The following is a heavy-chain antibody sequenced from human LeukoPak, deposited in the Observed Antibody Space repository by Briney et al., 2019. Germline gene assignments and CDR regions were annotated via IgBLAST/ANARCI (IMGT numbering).Heavy chain of an antibody. CDR3: ARLPPVYCSSTSCYSYYYMDV. CDR2: INHSGST. D-gene: IGHD2-2*01. Sequence: PSETLSLTCAVYGGSFSGYYWSWIRQPPGKGLEWIGEINHSGSTNYNPSLKSRVTISVDTSKNQFSLKLSSVTAADTAVYYCARLPPVYCSSTSCYSYYYMDVWGKGTTVTISS. CDR1: GGSFSGYY. V-gene: IGHV4-34*01. J-gene: IGHJ6*03.